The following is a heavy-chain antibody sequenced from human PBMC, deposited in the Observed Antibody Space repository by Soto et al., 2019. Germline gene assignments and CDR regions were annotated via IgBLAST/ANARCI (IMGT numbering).Heavy chain of an antibody. Sequence: GGSLRLSCAASGFTFSSYAMSWVRQAPGKGLEWVSAISGSGGSTYYADSVKGRFTISRDNSKNTLYLQMNSLRAEDTAVYYCAKGLYCSSTSCSYYYYYYMDVWGKGTTVTVSS. J-gene: IGHJ6*03. V-gene: IGHV3-23*01. CDR3: AKGLYCSSTSCSYYYYYYMDV. CDR1: GFTFSSYA. D-gene: IGHD2-2*01. CDR2: ISGSGGST.